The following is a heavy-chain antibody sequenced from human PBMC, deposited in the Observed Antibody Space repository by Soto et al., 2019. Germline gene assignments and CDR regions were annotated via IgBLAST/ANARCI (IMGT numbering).Heavy chain of an antibody. CDR1: GFTFSSYW. CDR3: ARWFTYGNFDYFDY. J-gene: IGHJ4*02. Sequence: PGGSLRLSCAASGFTFSSYWMHWFRPDPGKGLVWVSRINSGGGTTTYADSVKRRFTISRDNAKNTLYLQMNGLRAEDTAVYYCARWFTYGNFDYFDYWGQGTQVTVSS. CDR2: INSGGGTT. V-gene: IGHV3-74*01. D-gene: IGHD3-10*01.